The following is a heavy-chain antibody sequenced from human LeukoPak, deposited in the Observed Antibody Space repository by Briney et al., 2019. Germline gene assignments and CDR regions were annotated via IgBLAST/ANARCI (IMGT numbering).Heavy chain of an antibody. CDR3: ASKVVSAPNYFEN. CDR1: GGSISSYY. CDR2: IYYSGST. Sequence: PSETLSLTCTVSGGSISSYYWSWIRQPPGKGREWIGYIYYSGSTNYNPSLKSRVNISVDKSKNQFSLKLSSVTAADTAVYYCASKVVSAPNYFENWGQGTLVTVSS. J-gene: IGHJ4*02. D-gene: IGHD3-16*02. V-gene: IGHV4-59*12.